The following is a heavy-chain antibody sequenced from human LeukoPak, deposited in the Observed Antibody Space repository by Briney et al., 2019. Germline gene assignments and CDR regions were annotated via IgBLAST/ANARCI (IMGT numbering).Heavy chain of an antibody. CDR2: ISAYNGNT. J-gene: IGHJ1*01. Sequence: ASVKVSCKASGYTFTSYGISWVRQAPGQGLEWMGWISAYNGNTNYAQKLQGRVTMTTDTSTSTAYMELRSLRSDDTAVYYCQLRYYYDSSGYYYKEHWSQGTLVTVSS. CDR3: QLRYYYDSSGYYYKEH. CDR1: GYTFTSYG. D-gene: IGHD3-22*01. V-gene: IGHV1-18*01.